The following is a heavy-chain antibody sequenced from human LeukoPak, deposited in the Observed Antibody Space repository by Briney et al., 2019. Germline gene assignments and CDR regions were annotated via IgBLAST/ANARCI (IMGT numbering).Heavy chain of an antibody. CDR2: ISSISSSYI. CDR3: ATVTTTSRPFDY. D-gene: IGHD4-17*01. V-gene: IGHV3-21*01. J-gene: IGHJ4*02. Sequence: GGSLRLSCAASGFTFSSYSMNWVRQAPGKGLEWVSSISSISSSYIYYADSVKGRFTISRDNAKNSLYLQMNSLRAEDTAVYYCATVTTTSRPFDYWGQGTLVTVSS. CDR1: GFTFSSYS.